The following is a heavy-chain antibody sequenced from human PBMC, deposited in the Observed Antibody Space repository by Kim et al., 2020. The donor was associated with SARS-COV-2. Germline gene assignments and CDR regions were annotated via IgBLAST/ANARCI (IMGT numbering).Heavy chain of an antibody. CDR3: SRGPPACIAAAGTCYYYYGMDV. J-gene: IGHJ6*02. V-gene: IGHV1-8*01. D-gene: IGHD6-13*01. Sequence: ASVKVSCKASGYTFTSYDINWVRQATGQGLEWMGWMNPNSGNTGYAQKFQGRVTMTRNTSISTAYMELSSLRSEDTAVYYSSRGPPACIAAAGTCYYYYGMDVWGQGTTVTVSS. CDR1: GYTFTSYD. CDR2: MNPNSGNT.